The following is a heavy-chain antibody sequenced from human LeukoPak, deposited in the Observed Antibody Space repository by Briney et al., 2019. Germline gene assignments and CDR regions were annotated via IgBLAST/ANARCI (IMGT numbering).Heavy chain of an antibody. CDR3: TTDTAMAPFDY. CDR1: GFTFNKYA. CDR2: ISGGGDNT. Sequence: PGGSLRLSCAGSGFTFNKYAMSWVRQAPGKGLEWVSGISGGGDNTYYPDSVKGRFTISRDNSKNTVYLQLNSLRVDDTAVYYCTTDTAMAPFDYWGQGTLVTVSS. V-gene: IGHV3-23*01. D-gene: IGHD5-18*01. J-gene: IGHJ4*02.